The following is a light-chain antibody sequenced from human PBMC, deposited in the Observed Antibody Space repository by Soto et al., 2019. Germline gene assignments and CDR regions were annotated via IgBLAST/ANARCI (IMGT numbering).Light chain of an antibody. CDR1: SSDVGGYNY. Sequence: QLVLTQPRSASGSPGQSVTISCTGTSSDVGGYNYVSWYQQHPGKAPKLMIYDVSERPSGVPDRFSGSKSGNTASLTISGLQAEDEADYYCCSFAASPTGVFGTGTKLTVL. V-gene: IGLV2-11*01. J-gene: IGLJ1*01. CDR3: CSFAASPTGV. CDR2: DVS.